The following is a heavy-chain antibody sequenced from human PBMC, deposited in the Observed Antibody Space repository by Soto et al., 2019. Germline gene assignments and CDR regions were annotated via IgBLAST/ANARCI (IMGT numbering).Heavy chain of an antibody. CDR1: GFTVSSNY. J-gene: IGHJ6*02. D-gene: IGHD1-26*01. Sequence: GGSLRLACAASGFTVSSNYMSWVRQAPGKGLEWVSAIYSGGSTYYADAVKGRFTISRDNSKNTLYLQMNSLRAEDPAVYYCARALPPPAGAHYSYYGMDVWGPGTTVSDSS. V-gene: IGHV3-53*01. CDR2: IYSGGST. CDR3: ARALPPPAGAHYSYYGMDV.